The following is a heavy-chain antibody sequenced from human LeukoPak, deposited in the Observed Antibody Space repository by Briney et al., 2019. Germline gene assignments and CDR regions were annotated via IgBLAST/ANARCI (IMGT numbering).Heavy chain of an antibody. CDR3: ARTAARRFDY. J-gene: IGHJ4*02. CDR2: INSTGGST. D-gene: IGHD6-6*01. V-gene: IGHV1-46*01. Sequence: ASVKVSCKASGYTFPSYFMHWVRQAPGQGLEWMGIINSTGGSTTYAQKFQGRVTMTRDTSTSTVYMELSGLRSDDTAVYYCARTAARRFDYWGQGTLVTVSS. CDR1: GYTFPSYF.